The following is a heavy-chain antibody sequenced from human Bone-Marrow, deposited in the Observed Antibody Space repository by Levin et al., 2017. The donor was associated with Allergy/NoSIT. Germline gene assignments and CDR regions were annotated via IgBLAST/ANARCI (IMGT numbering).Heavy chain of an antibody. V-gene: IGHV5-51*01. CDR2: IYPGDSDI. Sequence: ASVKVSCEGSGYSFNTYWIAWVRQRPGKGLELMGIIYPGDSDIRYSPPFQGQVTISADKSINTAYLQWSSLKASDTAMYYCARQGSGYPNWFDPWGQGTMVTVSS. J-gene: IGHJ5*02. CDR3: ARQGSGYPNWFDP. CDR1: GYSFNTYW. D-gene: IGHD3-3*01.